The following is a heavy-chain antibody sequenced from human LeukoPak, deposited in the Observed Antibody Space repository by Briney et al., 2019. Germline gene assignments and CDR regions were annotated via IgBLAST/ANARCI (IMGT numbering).Heavy chain of an antibody. CDR2: IKQDGGQK. Sequence: QPGGSLRLSCAASGFTLNSYWMSWVRQAPGKGLEWVANIKQDGGQKFYVDSVKGRFTISRDNAKNSLYLQMNSLGAEDTAVYYCARVDTAMVLDYWGQGTLVTVSS. D-gene: IGHD5-18*01. V-gene: IGHV3-7*01. CDR1: GFTLNSYW. CDR3: ARVDTAMVLDY. J-gene: IGHJ4*02.